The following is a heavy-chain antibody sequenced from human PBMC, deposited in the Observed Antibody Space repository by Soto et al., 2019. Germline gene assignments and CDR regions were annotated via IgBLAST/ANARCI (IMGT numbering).Heavy chain of an antibody. CDR1: GFTFFAYW. CDR2: INSDGSHT. V-gene: IGHV3-74*01. D-gene: IGHD4-17*01. CDR3: AKEVDFGDYAGENWFDS. Sequence: EVQLVESGGGLVQPGGSLRLSCAASGFTFFAYWIHWVRQVPGKGLVWVSRINSDGSHTSYADSVRGRFTISRDNSKNTVYLQINSLTAEDTAVYYCAKEVDFGDYAGENWFDSWGQGSLVTVSS. J-gene: IGHJ5*01.